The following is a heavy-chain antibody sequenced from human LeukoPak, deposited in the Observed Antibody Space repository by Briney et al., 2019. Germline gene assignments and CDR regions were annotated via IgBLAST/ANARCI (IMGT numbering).Heavy chain of an antibody. D-gene: IGHD3-10*01. V-gene: IGHV3-23*01. CDR2: ISGSGGST. CDR1: GLTFNNYA. Sequence: GGSLRLSCAASGLTFNNYAMSWVRQAPGKGLEWVSAISGSGGSTYYADSVKGRFTISRDNSKNTLYLQMDSLRAEDTAVYYCAKHYYASGSSRFDYWGQGTLVTVSS. CDR3: AKHYYASGSSRFDY. J-gene: IGHJ4*02.